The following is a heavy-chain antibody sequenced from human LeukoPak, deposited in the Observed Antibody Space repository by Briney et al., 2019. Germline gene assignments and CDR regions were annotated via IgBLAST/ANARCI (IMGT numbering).Heavy chain of an antibody. CDR2: ISSSGSTI. D-gene: IGHD1-26*01. CDR3: AKDRDLYSGSPGGVDY. CDR1: GFTFSSYE. V-gene: IGHV3-48*03. J-gene: IGHJ4*02. Sequence: GGSLRLSCAASGFTFSSYEMNWVRQAPGKGLEWVSYISSSGSTIYYADSVKGRFTISRDNSKNTLYLQMNSLRAEDTAVYYCAKDRDLYSGSPGGVDYWGQGTLVTVSS.